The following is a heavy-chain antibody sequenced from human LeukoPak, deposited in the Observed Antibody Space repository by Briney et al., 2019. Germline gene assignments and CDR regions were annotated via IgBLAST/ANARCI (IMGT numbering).Heavy chain of an antibody. V-gene: IGHV3-30*18. D-gene: IGHD5-18*01. CDR3: AKAAVYSYGYFDY. CDR2: ISYDGSNK. Sequence: GGSLRLSCAASGFTFSSYGMHWVRQAPGKGLDWVAVISYDGSNKYYADSVKGRFTISRDNSKNTLYLQMNSLRAEDTAVYYCAKAAVYSYGYFDYWGQGTLVTVSS. CDR1: GFTFSSYG. J-gene: IGHJ4*02.